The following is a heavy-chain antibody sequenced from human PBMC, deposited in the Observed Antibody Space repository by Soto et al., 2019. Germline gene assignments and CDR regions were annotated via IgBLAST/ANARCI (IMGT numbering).Heavy chain of an antibody. CDR2: IYYSGST. D-gene: IGHD6-19*01. Sequence: SETLSLTCSVSGGSINSSSYFWGWVRQPPGKGLEWIGSIYYSGSTYHNPSLRSRVTISVDTSKNQFSLKLSSVTAADTAVFYCARHYSSGSRNWFDPWGQGTLVTVSS. V-gene: IGHV4-39*01. CDR1: GGSINSSSYF. J-gene: IGHJ5*02. CDR3: ARHYSSGSRNWFDP.